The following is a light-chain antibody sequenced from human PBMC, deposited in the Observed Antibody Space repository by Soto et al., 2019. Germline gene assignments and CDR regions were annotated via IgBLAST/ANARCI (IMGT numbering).Light chain of an antibody. CDR2: EVS. J-gene: IGLJ1*01. V-gene: IGLV2-23*02. CDR3: CSYAGSSTFV. Sequence: SVLTQPASVSGSPGQSITISCTGTSSVVGSYNLVSWYQQHPGKAPKLMIYEVSKRPSGVSNRFSGSKSGNTASLTISGLQAEDEADYYCCSYAGSSTFVFGTGTKDTVL. CDR1: SSVVGSYNL.